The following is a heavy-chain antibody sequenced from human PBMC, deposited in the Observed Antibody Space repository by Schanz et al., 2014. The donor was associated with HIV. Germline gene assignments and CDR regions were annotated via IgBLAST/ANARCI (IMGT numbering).Heavy chain of an antibody. CDR1: GFTFGDYP. V-gene: IGHV3-30-3*02. Sequence: VQLVESGGGLLKPGRSLRLSCTASGFTFGDYPMSWFRQAPGKGLEWVAVTSYDGTKKHYADSVKGRFTISRDNSKNSLSLLIKSLRAEDAAVYYCAKDRNYYESKYRGKGNYYYYYGMDVWGQGTTVTVSS. CDR3: AKDRNYYESKYRGKGNYYYYYGMDV. CDR2: TSYDGTKK. J-gene: IGHJ6*02. D-gene: IGHD3-22*01.